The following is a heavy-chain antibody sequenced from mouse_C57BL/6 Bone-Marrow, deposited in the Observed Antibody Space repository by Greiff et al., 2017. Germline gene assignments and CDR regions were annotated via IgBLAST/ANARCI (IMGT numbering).Heavy chain of an antibody. Sequence: VQLQQSGAELVRPGTSVKMSCKASGYTFTNYWIGWAKQRPGHGLEWIGDIYPGGGYTNYNEKFKGKATLTADKSSSTAYMQFSSLTSEDSAIYYCARYYSNFSYAMDYWGQGTSVTVSS. CDR1: GYTFTNYW. CDR2: IYPGGGYT. D-gene: IGHD2-5*01. J-gene: IGHJ4*01. CDR3: ARYYSNFSYAMDY. V-gene: IGHV1-63*01.